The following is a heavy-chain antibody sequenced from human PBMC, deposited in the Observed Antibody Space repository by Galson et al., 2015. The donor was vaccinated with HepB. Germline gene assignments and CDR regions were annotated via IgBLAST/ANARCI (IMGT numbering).Heavy chain of an antibody. Sequence: SLRLSCAASGFTFRSFGMHWVRQAPGKGLEWVAVISYDGSNKYYADSVKGRFTISRDNSKNTLYLQMNSLRPEDTAVYYCASERGYSYDALYYFDYWGQGTLVTVSS. D-gene: IGHD5-18*01. CDR1: GFTFRSFG. CDR2: ISYDGSNK. J-gene: IGHJ4*02. CDR3: ASERGYSYDALYYFDY. V-gene: IGHV3-30*03.